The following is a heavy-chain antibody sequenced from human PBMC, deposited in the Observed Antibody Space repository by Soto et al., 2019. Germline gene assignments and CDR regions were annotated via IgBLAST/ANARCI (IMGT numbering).Heavy chain of an antibody. CDR1: GGSISSYY. CDR2: IYTSGST. J-gene: IGHJ4*02. CDR3: ARSPMTYYYDSSRYQQVDRATYFDY. Sequence: SETLSLTCTVSGGSISSYYWSWIRQPAGKGLEWIGRIYTSGSTNYNPSLKSRVTMSVDTSKKQFSLKLSSVTAADTAVYYCARSPMTYYYDSSRYQQVDRATYFDYWGQGTLVTVSS. D-gene: IGHD3-22*01. V-gene: IGHV4-4*07.